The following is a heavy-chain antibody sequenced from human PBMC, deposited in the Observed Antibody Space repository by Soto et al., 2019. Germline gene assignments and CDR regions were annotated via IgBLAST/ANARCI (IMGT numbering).Heavy chain of an antibody. D-gene: IGHD2-2*01. J-gene: IGHJ4*02. CDR1: GVTFSSYA. CDR2: ISGTGGNT. CDR3: AKLPAVLYYWYFDY. V-gene: IGHV3-23*01. Sequence: EVQRLESGGGLVQPGGSLRLSCAGSGVTFSSYAMSWVRQAPAKGLEWVSGISGTGGNTYHADSVKGRFTIARDNSKNTLYLQMNILGAEDTDVYYCAKLPAVLYYWYFDYWGRGSLVTVSS.